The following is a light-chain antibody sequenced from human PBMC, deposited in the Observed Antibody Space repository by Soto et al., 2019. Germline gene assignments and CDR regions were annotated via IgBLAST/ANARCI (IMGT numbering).Light chain of an antibody. CDR3: QQYNRYSPP. CDR2: DAS. V-gene: IGKV1-5*01. Sequence: DIQMTQSPSTLSASVGDRVTITCRASQSISSWLAWYQQKPGKAPKLLICDASSLESGVPSRFSGSGSGTEFTLTISSLQPDDFATYYCQQYNRYSPPFGGGTKVDIK. CDR1: QSISSW. J-gene: IGKJ4*01.